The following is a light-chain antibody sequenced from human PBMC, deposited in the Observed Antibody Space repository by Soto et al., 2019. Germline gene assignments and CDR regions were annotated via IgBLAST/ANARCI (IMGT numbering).Light chain of an antibody. Sequence: AIQLTQSPSSLSASVGDRVTITCRASQGISSALAWYQQKPGKAPKLLIYDASSLESGVPSRFSGSGSGTDFTLTISSLQPEDFATYYCQQFNHFGGGTKVEIK. CDR1: QGISSA. CDR3: QQFNH. V-gene: IGKV1D-13*01. J-gene: IGKJ4*01. CDR2: DAS.